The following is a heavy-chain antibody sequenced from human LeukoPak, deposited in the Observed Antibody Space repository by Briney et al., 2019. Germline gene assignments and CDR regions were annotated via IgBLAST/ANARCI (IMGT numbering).Heavy chain of an antibody. J-gene: IGHJ3*02. CDR2: IYYSGST. D-gene: IGHD1-26*01. CDR3: ARDKRTEWELPGYDAFDI. V-gene: IGHV4-59*11. Sequence: LKLSCAASGFIFGDHAMHWVRQPPGKGLEWIGYIYYSGSTNYNPSLKSRVTISVDTSKNQFSLKLSSVTAADTAVYYCARDKRTEWELPGYDAFDIWGQGTMVTVSS. CDR1: GFIFGDHA.